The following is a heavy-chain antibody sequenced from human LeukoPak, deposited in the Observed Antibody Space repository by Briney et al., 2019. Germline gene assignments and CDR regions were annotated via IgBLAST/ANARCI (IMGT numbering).Heavy chain of an antibody. V-gene: IGHV1-46*01. D-gene: IGHD3-22*01. CDR1: GYTFTSYY. CDR2: INPSGGST. Sequence: ASVKVSCKASGYTFTSYYMHWVRQAPGQGLEWMGIINPSGGSTSYAQKFQGRVTMTRDTSTSTVYMELSSLRSEDTAVYYCARDAYYYDSSGYYHDYWGQGTLVTVSS. CDR3: ARDAYYYDSSGYYHDY. J-gene: IGHJ4*02.